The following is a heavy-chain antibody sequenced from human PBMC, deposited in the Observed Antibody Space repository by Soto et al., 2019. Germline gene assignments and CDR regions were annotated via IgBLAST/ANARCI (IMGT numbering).Heavy chain of an antibody. CDR2: IIPIFGTA. D-gene: IGHD2-2*01. CDR1: GGTFSSYA. CDR3: ARDGFPGATSSKYFQH. V-gene: IGHV1-69*06. J-gene: IGHJ1*01. Sequence: ASVKVSCKASGGTFSSYAISWVRQAPGQGLEWMGGIIPIFGTANYAQKFQGRVTITADKSTSTAYMELSSLRCEDTAVYYFARDGFPGATSSKYFQHWDQGSLVT.